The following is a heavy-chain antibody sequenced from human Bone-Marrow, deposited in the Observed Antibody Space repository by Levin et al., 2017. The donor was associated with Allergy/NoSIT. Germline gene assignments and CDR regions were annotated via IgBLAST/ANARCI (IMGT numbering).Heavy chain of an antibody. V-gene: IGHV4-31*03. CDR1: GGSISTGGYF. CDR3: ARTGRFQYSFDS. CDR2: IYYTGST. Sequence: SETLSLTCTVSGGSISTGGYFWSWIRQHPGKGLEWIGFIYYTGSTYYDASLKTRATISVDTTKNEFYLSLTLVTDTDAADYYCARTGRFQYSFDSWGQGTLVPVSP. D-gene: IGHD2-15*01. J-gene: IGHJ5*01.